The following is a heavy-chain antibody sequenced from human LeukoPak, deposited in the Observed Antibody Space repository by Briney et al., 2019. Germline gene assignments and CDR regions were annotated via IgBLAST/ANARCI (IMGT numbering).Heavy chain of an antibody. CDR2: ISYDGSNK. CDR3: ARASIRFGELWSRLGQGYFDY. J-gene: IGHJ4*02. D-gene: IGHD3-10*01. V-gene: IGHV3-30*04. Sequence: GGSLRLSCAASGFTFSSYAMHWVRQAPGKGLEWVAVISYDGSNKYYADSVKGRFTISRDNSKNTLYLQMNSLRAEDTAVYYCARASIRFGELWSRLGQGYFDYWGQGTLVTVSS. CDR1: GFTFSSYA.